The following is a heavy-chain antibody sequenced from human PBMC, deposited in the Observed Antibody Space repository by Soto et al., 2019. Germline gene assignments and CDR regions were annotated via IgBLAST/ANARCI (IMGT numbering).Heavy chain of an antibody. V-gene: IGHV1-69*06. D-gene: IGHD2-15*01. CDR2: IIPIFGTA. CDR1: GGTFSSNA. CDR3: ARGAEYCSGGSCYQALDYYGMDV. Sequence: QVQLVQSGAEVKKPGSSVKVSCKASGGTFSSNAISWVRQAPGQGLEWMGGIIPIFGTANYAQKFQGRVTITADKSTSTAYMELSSLRSEDTAVYYCARGAEYCSGGSCYQALDYYGMDVWGQGTTVTVSS. J-gene: IGHJ6*02.